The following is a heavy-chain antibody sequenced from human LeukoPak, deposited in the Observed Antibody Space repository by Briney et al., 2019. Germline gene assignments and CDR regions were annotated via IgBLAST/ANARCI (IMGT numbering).Heavy chain of an antibody. CDR2: IWYDGSNK. CDR3: VYGDNRGY. CDR1: GFTFSNYG. D-gene: IGHD4-17*01. J-gene: IGHJ4*02. V-gene: IGHV3-33*03. Sequence: PGGSLRLSCAASGFTFSNYGMHWVRQAPGKGLEWVAVIWYDGSNKYYADSVKGRFTISRDNAKNSLYLQMNSLRDEDTAVYYCVYGDNRGYWGQGTLVTVSS.